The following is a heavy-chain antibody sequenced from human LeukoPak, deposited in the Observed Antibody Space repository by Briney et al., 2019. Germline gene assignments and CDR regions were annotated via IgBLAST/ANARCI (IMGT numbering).Heavy chain of an antibody. CDR3: AKEGTSLDFDF. Sequence: ASVKVSCKPSGYNFFGYYIHGVRRAPGQGLEWTGWINPNSGGTNYAPRFQGRVTMSSDKYSNTVYMELNRLTFDDTAVYYCAKEGTSLDFDFWGLGSRVTVSS. CDR1: GYNFFGYY. J-gene: IGHJ4*02. CDR2: INPNSGGT. D-gene: IGHD3-3*02. V-gene: IGHV1-2*02.